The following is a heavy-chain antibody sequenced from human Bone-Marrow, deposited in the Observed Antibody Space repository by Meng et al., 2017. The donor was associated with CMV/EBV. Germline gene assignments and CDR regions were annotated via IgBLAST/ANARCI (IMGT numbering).Heavy chain of an antibody. CDR3: ARTYCSSTSCRPDY. V-gene: IGHV2-26*01. CDR2: ILSNDEK. J-gene: IGHJ4*02. CDR1: GFSLSNARMG. Sequence: SGPTLVKPTETLTLTCTVSGFSLSNARMGVSWIRQPPGKALEWLAHILSNDEKSYSTSLKSRLTISKDTSKSQVVLTMTNMDPVDTATYYCARTYCSSTSCRPDYWGQGTLVTVSS. D-gene: IGHD2-2*01.